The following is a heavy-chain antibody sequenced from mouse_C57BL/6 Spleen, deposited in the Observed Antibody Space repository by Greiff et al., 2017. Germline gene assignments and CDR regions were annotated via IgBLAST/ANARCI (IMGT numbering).Heavy chain of an antibody. V-gene: IGHV1-82*01. CDR2: IYPGDGDT. J-gene: IGHJ4*01. CDR3: ARSGTVYYYAVDY. D-gene: IGHD1-1*01. Sequence: VHLVESGPELVKPGASVKISCKASGYAFSSSWMNWVKQRPGKGLEWIGRIYPGDGDTNYNGKFKGKATLTADKSSSTTYMQLSSLTSEDSAVYFCARSGTVYYYAVDYWGQGTSVTVSS. CDR1: GYAFSSSW.